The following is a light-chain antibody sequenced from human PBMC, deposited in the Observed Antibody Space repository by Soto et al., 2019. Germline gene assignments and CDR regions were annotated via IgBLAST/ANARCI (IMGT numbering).Light chain of an antibody. CDR1: QSISSW. CDR2: KAS. J-gene: IGKJ1*01. Sequence: DIQMTQSPSTLSASVGDRVTITCRASQSISSWLAWYQQKPGKAPKLLLYKASRLESGVQSRFSGSGSGTEFTLTISSLQPDDFATYYCQQYNSYWTFGQGTKVEIK. CDR3: QQYNSYWT. V-gene: IGKV1-5*03.